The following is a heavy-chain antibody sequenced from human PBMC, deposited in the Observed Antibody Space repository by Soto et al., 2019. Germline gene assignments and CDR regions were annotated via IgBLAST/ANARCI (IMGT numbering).Heavy chain of an antibody. V-gene: IGHV3-21*01. CDR2: MSRSSRYI. D-gene: IGHD2-15*01. CDR3: ARDGGVAATRPNYFHX. Sequence: GGSLRLSFAASGFTFNSYSMNWVRQAPGKGLEWVSSMSRSSRYIYYADSVKVRFTISRDNASNSVYLQMNSLRAEDTAVYYCARDGGVAATRPNYFHXWGQVTLVTVSX. CDR1: GFTFNSYS. J-gene: IGHJ4*02.